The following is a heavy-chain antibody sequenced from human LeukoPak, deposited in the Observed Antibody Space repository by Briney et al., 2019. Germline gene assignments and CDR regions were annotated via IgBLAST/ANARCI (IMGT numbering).Heavy chain of an antibody. CDR1: LFTPSRYA. CDR2: ISYDGSNK. CDR3: ARDGGSIAARLGYYYYYYMDV. J-gene: IGHJ6*03. D-gene: IGHD6-6*01. Sequence: PGGSPRLSPAASLFTPSRYAMRSVRQAPGTGREGVAVISYDGSNKYSAHSVKGHFTISRDNSKNTLYLQMNSLRAEDAAVYYCARDGGSIAARLGYYYYYYMDVWGKGTTVTVSS. V-gene: IGHV3-30*04.